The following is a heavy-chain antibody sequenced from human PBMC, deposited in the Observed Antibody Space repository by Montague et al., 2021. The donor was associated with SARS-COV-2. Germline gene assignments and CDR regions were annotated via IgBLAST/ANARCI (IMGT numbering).Heavy chain of an antibody. CDR2: IYDSGST. V-gene: IGHV4-39*02. J-gene: IGHJ3*02. CDR1: GGSISSNNYY. CDR3: ARRGRKLLPVATTIGGFDI. Sequence: SETLSLTCTVSGGSISSNNYYWDWIRQPPGKGLEWIGSIYDSGSTYYNPSLKSRVTISVDTSKNHFSLKLNSVTAADTAVYYCARRGRKLLPVATTIGGFDIWGRGTMVTVSS. D-gene: IGHD5-12*01.